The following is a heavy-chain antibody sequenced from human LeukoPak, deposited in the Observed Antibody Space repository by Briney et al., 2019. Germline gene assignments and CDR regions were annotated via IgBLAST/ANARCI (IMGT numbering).Heavy chain of an antibody. J-gene: IGHJ6*03. CDR1: GFTFDDYG. CDR2: INWNGGST. D-gene: IGHD1-26*01. CDR3: ARCSTYYYYYMDV. V-gene: IGHV3-20*04. Sequence: PGWSLRLSCAASGFTFDDYGMSWVRQAPGKGLEWVSGINWNGGSTGYADSVKGRFTISRDNAKTSLYLQMNSLRAEDTALYYCARCSTYYYYYMDVWGKGTTVTVSS.